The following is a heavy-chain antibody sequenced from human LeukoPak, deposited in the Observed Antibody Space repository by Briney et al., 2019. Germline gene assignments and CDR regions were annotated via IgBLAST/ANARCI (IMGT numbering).Heavy chain of an antibody. Sequence: SGTLSLTCAVSGGSISSSNWWSWVRQPPGKGLEWIGEIYHSGSTNYNPSLKSRVTISVDKSKNQFSLKLSSVTAADTAVYYCARPHDSSGYYYGLGYAFDIWGQGTMVTVSS. CDR3: ARPHDSSGYYYGLGYAFDI. V-gene: IGHV4-4*02. CDR2: IYHSGST. CDR1: GGSISSSNW. D-gene: IGHD3-22*01. J-gene: IGHJ3*02.